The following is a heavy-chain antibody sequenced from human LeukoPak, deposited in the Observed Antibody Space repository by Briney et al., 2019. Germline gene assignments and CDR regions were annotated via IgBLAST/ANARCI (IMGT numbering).Heavy chain of an antibody. CDR1: GFTFSSYA. Sequence: PGRSLRLSCAAPGFTFSSYAMHWVRQAPGKGLEWVAVISYDGSNKYYADSVKGRFTISRDNSKNTLYLQMNSLRAEDTAVYYCARDPCFETSCYAYFDYWGQGTLVTVSS. D-gene: IGHD2-2*01. V-gene: IGHV3-30*04. CDR3: ARDPCFETSCYAYFDY. J-gene: IGHJ4*02. CDR2: ISYDGSNK.